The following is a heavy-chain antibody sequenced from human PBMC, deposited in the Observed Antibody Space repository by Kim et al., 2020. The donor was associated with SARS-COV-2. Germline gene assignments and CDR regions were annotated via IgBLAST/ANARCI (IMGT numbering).Heavy chain of an antibody. J-gene: IGHJ3*02. D-gene: IGHD2-8*01. CDR2: ISYDGSNK. CDR3: ARVYCTNGVCYLTAAFDI. V-gene: IGHV3-30-3*01. CDR1: GFTFSSYA. Sequence: GGSLRLSCAASGFTFSSYAMHWVRQAPGKGLEWVAVISYDGSNKYYADSVKGRFTISRDNSKNTLYLQMNSLRAEDTAVYYCARVYCTNGVCYLTAAFDISGHGTMVTVSS.